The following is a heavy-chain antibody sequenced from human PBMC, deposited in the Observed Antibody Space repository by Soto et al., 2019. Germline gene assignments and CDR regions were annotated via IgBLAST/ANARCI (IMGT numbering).Heavy chain of an antibody. CDR1: GYTFTNYY. Sequence: QVQLVQSGAEVKKPGASVKVSCRASGYTFTNYYMHWVRQAPGQGLEWMGIIHPIVGSTSYAKKFKGRVTLTRYTSTITVYMELTSLRVDYTAVYYYVREWLLLNDRPDKYYGLEVWGQGTTVIVSS. CDR2: IHPIVGST. J-gene: IGHJ6*02. V-gene: IGHV1-46*01. CDR3: VREWLLLNDRPDKYYGLEV. D-gene: IGHD5-12*01.